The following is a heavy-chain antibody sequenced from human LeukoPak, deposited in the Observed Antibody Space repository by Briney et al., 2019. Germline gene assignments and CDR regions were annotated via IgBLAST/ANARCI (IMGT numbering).Heavy chain of an antibody. D-gene: IGHD3-9*01. Sequence: GGSLRLSCAASGFTLSSYSMNWVRQAPGKGLEWVSYISSSSSTIYYADSVKGRFTISRDNAKNSLYLQMNSLRDEDTAVYYCARDHPYYDILTGLLDIWGQGTLVTVSS. V-gene: IGHV3-48*02. CDR3: ARDHPYYDILTGLLDI. CDR2: ISSSSSTI. CDR1: GFTLSSYS. J-gene: IGHJ4*02.